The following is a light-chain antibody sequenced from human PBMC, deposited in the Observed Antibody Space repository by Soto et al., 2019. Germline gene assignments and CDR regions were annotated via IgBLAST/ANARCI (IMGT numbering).Light chain of an antibody. CDR1: QTIGTL. CDR3: QLSYISWT. J-gene: IGKJ1*01. Sequence: DIQLTKSPSSLSASVGDRVTITCRASQTIGTLLNWYQQKPGKAPNLLISSASTLQSGVPSRFIGSGSGTDFALTISSLQSEDLATYYCQLSYISWTFGQGTKVDIK. CDR2: SAS. V-gene: IGKV1-39*01.